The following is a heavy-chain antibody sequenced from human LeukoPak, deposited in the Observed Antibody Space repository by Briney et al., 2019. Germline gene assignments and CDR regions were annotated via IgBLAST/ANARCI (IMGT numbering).Heavy chain of an antibody. Sequence: PGGSLGLSCAASGFTFTSYWMIWVRQAPGKGLEWVANIKQDESEKYYVDSVKGRFTISRDNAKNSLYLQMNSLRAEDTAVYYCARANYYDSSGYPYYYYYMDVWGKGTTVTVSS. D-gene: IGHD3-22*01. CDR1: GFTFTSYW. CDR3: ARANYYDSSGYPYYYYYMDV. J-gene: IGHJ6*03. V-gene: IGHV3-7*01. CDR2: IKQDESEK.